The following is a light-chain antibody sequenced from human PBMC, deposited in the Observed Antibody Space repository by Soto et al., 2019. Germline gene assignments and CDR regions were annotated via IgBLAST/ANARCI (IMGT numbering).Light chain of an antibody. CDR1: QSVSSNH. CDR3: QQYGSSPQT. J-gene: IGKJ1*01. Sequence: IVMTQSPATLSVSPGERATLSCRASQSVSSNHLAWYQQKRGQPPRLLIYGASSRATGTPGRFSGSGSGTDFTLTITRLEPEDFAVYYCQQYGSSPQTFGQGTKVDIK. CDR2: GAS. V-gene: IGKV3-20*01.